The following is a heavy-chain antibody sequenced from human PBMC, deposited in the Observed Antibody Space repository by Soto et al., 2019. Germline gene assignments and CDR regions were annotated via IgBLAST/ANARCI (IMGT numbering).Heavy chain of an antibody. CDR1: GGSFSGYY. Sequence: QVQLQQWGAGLLKPSETLSLTCAVYGGSFSGYYWSWIRQPPGKGLEWIGEINHSGSTNYNPSLKSRVTISVDTSKNPFSLKLSSVTAADTAVYYCARVTFKPTHIWGSYSDRLRGFDAFDIWGQGTMVTVSS. V-gene: IGHV4-34*01. CDR3: ARVTFKPTHIWGSYSDRLRGFDAFDI. D-gene: IGHD3-16*01. CDR2: INHSGST. J-gene: IGHJ3*02.